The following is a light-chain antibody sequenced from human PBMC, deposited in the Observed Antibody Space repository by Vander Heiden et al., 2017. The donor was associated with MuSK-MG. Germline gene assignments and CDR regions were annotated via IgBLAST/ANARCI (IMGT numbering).Light chain of an antibody. CDR3: QQYDVFPLS. J-gene: IGKJ4*01. V-gene: IGKV1-16*02. CDR2: GAS. CDR1: QDIKNF. Sequence: DIQMTQSPSSLSASVGDRVTITCRASQDIKNFLAWFQQKPGKAPKSLIYGASSLHSGVPSKFSGSGSGTDFTLTISSLQPEDFATYYCQQYDVFPLSFGGGTKVEIK.